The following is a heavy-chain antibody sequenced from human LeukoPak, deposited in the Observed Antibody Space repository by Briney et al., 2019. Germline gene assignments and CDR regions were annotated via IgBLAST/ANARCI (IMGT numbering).Heavy chain of an antibody. Sequence: PSQTLSLTCTVSGGSISSGGYYWSWIRQHPGKGLEWIGYIYYSGSTYYNPSLKSRVTISVDTSKNQFSLKLSSVTAADTAVYYCARGFLDPDPNYYYGMDVWGQGTTVTVSS. CDR1: GGSISSGGYY. D-gene: IGHD3/OR15-3a*01. V-gene: IGHV4-31*03. CDR3: ARGFLDPDPNYYYGMDV. CDR2: IYYSGST. J-gene: IGHJ6*02.